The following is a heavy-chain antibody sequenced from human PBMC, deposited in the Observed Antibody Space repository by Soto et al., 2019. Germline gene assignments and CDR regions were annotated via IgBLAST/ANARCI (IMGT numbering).Heavy chain of an antibody. V-gene: IGHV1-24*01. J-gene: IGHJ4*02. D-gene: IGHD3-16*01. CDR3: ASRVHYVWGSNSYVRAPPNFDY. Sequence: ASVKVSCKVSGYTLTELSMHWVRQAPGKGLEWMGGFDPEDGETIYAQKFQGRVTMTEDTSTDTAYMELSSLRSEDTAVYYCASRVHYVWGSNSYVRAPPNFDYWGQGTLVTVSS. CDR1: GYTLTELS. CDR2: FDPEDGET.